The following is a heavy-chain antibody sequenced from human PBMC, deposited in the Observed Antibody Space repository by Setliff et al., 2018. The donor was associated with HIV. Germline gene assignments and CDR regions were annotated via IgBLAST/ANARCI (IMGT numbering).Heavy chain of an antibody. J-gene: IGHJ6*02. CDR3: ARDRRIQPNWPTGVGMDV. V-gene: IGHV1-46*01. Sequence: ASVKVSCKASGYTFTSYYMHWVRQAPGQGLEWMGIINPSGGSTSYAQKFQGRVTMTRDTSTSTVYMELSSLRSEDTAVYYCARDRRIQPNWPTGVGMDVWGQGTTVTVSS. D-gene: IGHD5-18*01. CDR2: INPSGGST. CDR1: GYTFTSYY.